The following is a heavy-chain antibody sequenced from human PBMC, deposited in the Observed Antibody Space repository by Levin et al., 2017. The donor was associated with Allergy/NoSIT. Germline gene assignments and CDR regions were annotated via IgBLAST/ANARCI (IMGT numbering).Heavy chain of an antibody. D-gene: IGHD5-18*01. V-gene: IGHV3-30-3*01. CDR2: ISYDGSNK. CDR3: ARAGGYSHPQAFRAVYYFDY. CDR1: GFTFSSYA. Sequence: PGGSLRLSCAASGFTFSSYAMHWVRQAPGKGLEWVAVISYDGSNKYYADSVKGRFTISRDNSKNTLYLQMNSLRAEDTAVYYCARAGGYSHPQAFRAVYYFDYWGQGTLVTVSS. J-gene: IGHJ4*02.